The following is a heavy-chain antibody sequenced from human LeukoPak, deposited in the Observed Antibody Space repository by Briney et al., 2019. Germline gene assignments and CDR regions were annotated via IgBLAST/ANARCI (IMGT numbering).Heavy chain of an antibody. V-gene: IGHV3-23*01. CDR2: ISSSGGST. Sequence: GGSLRLSCAASGFTFSSYAMSWVRQAPGKGLEWVSAISSSGGSTNYADSVKGRFTISRDNSKNTLYLQMNSLRAEDTAVYYCANTPLTAAGTYYLDYWGQGTLVTVSS. D-gene: IGHD6-13*01. J-gene: IGHJ4*02. CDR1: GFTFSSYA. CDR3: ANTPLTAAGTYYLDY.